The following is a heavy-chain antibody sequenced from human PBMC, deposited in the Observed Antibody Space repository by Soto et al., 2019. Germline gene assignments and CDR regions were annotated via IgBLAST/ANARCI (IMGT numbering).Heavy chain of an antibody. CDR2: SAPEEGEP. D-gene: IGHD1-26*01. J-gene: IGHJ4*02. V-gene: IGHV1-24*01. CDR1: ESTLTELP. CDR3: AADRKIVGTIGAFDF. Sequence: XSVKVSFTVPESTLTELPRDLLRQAPGKGLEWMGRSAPEEGEPIYPQKFQGRVSMTEDPSTDTAYMELTRLRSEDTAVYFCAADRKIVGTIGAFDFWGQGTLVTVSS.